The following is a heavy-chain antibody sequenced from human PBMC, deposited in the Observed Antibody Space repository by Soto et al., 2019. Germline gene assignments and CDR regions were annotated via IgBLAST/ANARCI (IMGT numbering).Heavy chain of an antibody. J-gene: IGHJ4*02. Sequence: GASVKVSCKVSGGSFIDYAISWVRQAPGGGLEWMGGVIPMLETSLHAVKFQGRVRLTADKSTSTAYMELSSLRYEDTAMYFCAREGVESSSWYFFDYWGQGPPVTVSS. CDR1: GGSFIDYA. CDR3: AREGVESSSWYFFDY. CDR2: VIPMLETS. D-gene: IGHD6-13*01. V-gene: IGHV1-69*10.